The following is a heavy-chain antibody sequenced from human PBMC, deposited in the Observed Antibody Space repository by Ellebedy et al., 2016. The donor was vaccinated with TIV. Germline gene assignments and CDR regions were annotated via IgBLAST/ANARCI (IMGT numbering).Heavy chain of an antibody. CDR3: AREVTYCSGGSCPPLGY. CDR2: INPNSGGT. V-gene: IGHV1-2*02. J-gene: IGHJ4*02. CDR1: GYTFTGYY. D-gene: IGHD2-15*01. Sequence: ASVKVSXXASGYTFTGYYMHWVRQAHGQGLEWMGWINPNSGGTNYAQKFQGRVTMTRDTSISTAYMELSRLRSDDTAVYYCAREVTYCSGGSCPPLGYWGQGTLVTVSS.